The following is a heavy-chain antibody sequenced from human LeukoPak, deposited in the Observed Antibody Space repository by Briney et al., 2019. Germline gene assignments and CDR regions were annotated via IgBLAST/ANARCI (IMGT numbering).Heavy chain of an antibody. CDR1: AFTLGDYT. V-gene: IGHV3-48*01. D-gene: IGHD3-16*02. J-gene: IGHJ5*02. CDR2: ISSRGDTI. CDR3: ARSPSSFDP. Sequence: PGGSLRLSCTASAFTLGDYTMSWVRQAPGKGLEWVSSISSRGDTIDYADSVKGRFTISRDNAKNSLYLQMNSLRAEDTAVYYCARSPSSFDPWGQGALVTVSS.